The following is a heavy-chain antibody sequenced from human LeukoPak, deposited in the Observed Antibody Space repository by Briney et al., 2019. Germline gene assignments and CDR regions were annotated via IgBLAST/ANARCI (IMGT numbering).Heavy chain of an antibody. CDR3: ARGKRGYSYGPFDY. V-gene: IGHV4-34*01. CDR1: GGSFSGYY. CDR2: INHSRSN. D-gene: IGHD5-18*01. J-gene: IGHJ4*02. Sequence: PSETLSLTCAVYGGSFSGYYWSWIRQPPGKGLEWIGEINHSRSNNYNPSLKSRVTISVDTSKNQCSLKLSSVTAADTAVYYCARGKRGYSYGPFDYWGQGTLVTVSS.